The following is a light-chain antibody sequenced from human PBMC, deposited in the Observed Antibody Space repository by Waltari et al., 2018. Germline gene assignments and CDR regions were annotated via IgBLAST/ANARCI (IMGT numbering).Light chain of an antibody. CDR3: QQYNSWLWT. Sequence: EIVMTQSPATLSVSLGEIATLSCRASQSVGSNLAWYQQKPGQAPRLLIYGASTRATGIPARFSGSGSGTEFTLTISSLQSEDFAVYYCQQYNSWLWTFGQGTKVEIK. CDR1: QSVGSN. J-gene: IGKJ1*01. CDR2: GAS. V-gene: IGKV3-15*01.